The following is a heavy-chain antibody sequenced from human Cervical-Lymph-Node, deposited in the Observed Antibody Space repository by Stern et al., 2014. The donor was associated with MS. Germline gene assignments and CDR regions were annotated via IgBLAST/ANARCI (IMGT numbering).Heavy chain of an antibody. V-gene: IGHV4-59*03. J-gene: IGHJ6*02. CDR3: YGVAV. CDR2: IDDSGST. CDR1: GGSISSYY. Sequence: QVQLQESGPGLMKPSETLSLTCTVSGGSISSYYWSWIRQPPGKGLEWIGYIDDSGSTKYNPSLKSRVTISLDTSKSQFSLKLDSVTAADTAVYFYYGVAVWGQGTTFSVSS.